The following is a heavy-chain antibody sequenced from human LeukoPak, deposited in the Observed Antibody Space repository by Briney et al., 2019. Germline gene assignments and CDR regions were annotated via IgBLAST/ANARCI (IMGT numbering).Heavy chain of an antibody. CDR2: ISAYNGNT. CDR1: VYTFTSYG. D-gene: IGHD6-19*01. CDR3: ARDRRIAVAGTIMSY. J-gene: IGHJ4*02. Sequence: ASVKVSCKASVYTFTSYGISWVRQAPGQGLAWMGWISAYNGNTNYAQKLQGRVTMTTDTSTSTAYMELRSLRSDDTAVYYCARDRRIAVAGTIMSYWGRGTLVSVSS. V-gene: IGHV1-18*01.